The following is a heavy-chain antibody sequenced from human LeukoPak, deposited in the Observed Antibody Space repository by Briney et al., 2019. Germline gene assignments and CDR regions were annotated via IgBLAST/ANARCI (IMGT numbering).Heavy chain of an antibody. D-gene: IGHD6-13*01. Sequence: SETLSLTCTVSGGSISSYYWSWIRQPAGKGLEWIGRIYTSGSTNYNPSLKSRVTMSVDTSKNQFSLKLSSVTAADTAVYYCARDHGAAAGIDWFDPWGQETLVTVSS. CDR3: ARDHGAAAGIDWFDP. CDR2: IYTSGST. J-gene: IGHJ5*02. CDR1: GGSISSYY. V-gene: IGHV4-4*07.